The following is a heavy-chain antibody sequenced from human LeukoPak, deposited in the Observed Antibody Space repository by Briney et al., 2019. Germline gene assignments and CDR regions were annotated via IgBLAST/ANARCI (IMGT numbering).Heavy chain of an antibody. Sequence: PSETLSLTCTVSGGSISSYYWSWIRQPPGKGREWIGYIYYSGSTNYNPSLKSRVTISVDTSKNQFSLKLSSVTAAYTAVYYCAREGSGYYPLYYFDYWGQGTLVTVSS. CDR3: AREGSGYYPLYYFDY. D-gene: IGHD3-22*01. V-gene: IGHV4-59*01. CDR2: IYYSGST. J-gene: IGHJ4*02. CDR1: GGSISSYY.